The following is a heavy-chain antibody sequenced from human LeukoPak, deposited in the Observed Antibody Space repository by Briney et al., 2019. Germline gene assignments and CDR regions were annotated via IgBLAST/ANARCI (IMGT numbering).Heavy chain of an antibody. J-gene: IGHJ4*02. V-gene: IGHV4-59*01. CDR3: ARDSGGPYDSSGFDY. Sequence: SETLSLTCSISGGSISSYYWNWIRQSPGKGLEWIGYIFYSGTTNYNPSLKSRVTISVDTSNNQLSLKLNSVTAADTAVYYCARDSGGPYDSSGFDYRGQGTLVTVSS. CDR2: IFYSGTT. D-gene: IGHD3-22*01. CDR1: GGSISSYY.